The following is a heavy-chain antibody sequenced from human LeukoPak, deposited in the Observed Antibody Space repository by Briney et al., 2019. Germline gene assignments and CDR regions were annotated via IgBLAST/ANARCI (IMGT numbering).Heavy chain of an antibody. CDR3: ARDPHYDFWSGYNRGGYFDY. CDR1: GGSFSGYY. D-gene: IGHD3-3*01. Sequence: PSETLSLTCAVYGGSFSGYYWSWIRQPPGKGLEWIGEINHSGSTNYNPSLKSRVTISVDTSKNQFSLKLSSVTAADTAVYYCARDPHYDFWSGYNRGGYFDYWGQGTLDTVSS. CDR2: INHSGST. J-gene: IGHJ4*02. V-gene: IGHV4-34*01.